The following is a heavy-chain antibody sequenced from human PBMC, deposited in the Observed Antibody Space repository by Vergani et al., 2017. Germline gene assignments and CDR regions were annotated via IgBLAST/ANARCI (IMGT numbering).Heavy chain of an antibody. V-gene: IGHV3-11*05. CDR1: GFTFSDYY. D-gene: IGHD5-18*01. CDR3: AGGAWLGDAFDI. Sequence: QVQLVESGGGLVKPGGSLRLSCAASGFTFSDYYMSWIRQAPGKGLEWVSYISSSSSYTNYAYSVKGRFTISRDNAKNSLYLQMNSLRAEDTAVYYCAGGAWLGDAFDIWGQGTTVTVSS. J-gene: IGHJ3*02. CDR2: ISSSSSYT.